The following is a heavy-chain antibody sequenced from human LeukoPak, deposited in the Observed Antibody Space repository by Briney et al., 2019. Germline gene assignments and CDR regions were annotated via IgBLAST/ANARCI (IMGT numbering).Heavy chain of an antibody. CDR2: IYTSGST. D-gene: IGHD1-26*01. CDR3: ASSGSYALMDY. CDR1: GGSISSYY. V-gene: IGHV4-4*07. J-gene: IGHJ4*02. Sequence: SETLSLTCTVSGGSISSYYWSWIRQPAGKGLEWIGRIYTSGSTNYNPSLKSRVTMSVDTSKNQFSLKLSSVTAADTAAYYCASSGSYALMDYWGQGTRVTVSS.